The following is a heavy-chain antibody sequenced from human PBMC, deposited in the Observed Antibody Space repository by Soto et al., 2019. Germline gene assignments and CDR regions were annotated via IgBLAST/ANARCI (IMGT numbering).Heavy chain of an antibody. V-gene: IGHV4-39*01. CDR3: QLMVATMAGDFDY. J-gene: IGHJ4*02. Sequence: SETLSLTCTVSGGSISSSSYYWGWIRQPPGKGLEWIGSIYYSGSTYYNPSLKSRVTISVDTSKNQFSLKLSSVTAADTAVYYCQLMVATMAGDFDYWGQGTLVTVS. CDR1: GGSISSSSYY. CDR2: IYYSGST. D-gene: IGHD5-12*01.